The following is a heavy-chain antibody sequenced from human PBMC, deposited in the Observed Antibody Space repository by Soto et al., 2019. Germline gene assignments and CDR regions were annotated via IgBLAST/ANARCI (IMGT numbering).Heavy chain of an antibody. CDR3: AGGHYDLWSKYYGMDV. J-gene: IGHJ6*02. CDR1: GYTFTTYD. CDR2: MNPNSGHT. D-gene: IGHD3-3*01. V-gene: IGHV1-8*01. Sequence: QVQLVQSGAEVKKPGASVKVSCKASGYTFTTYDIYWVRQGTGQGLEWMGWMNPNSGHTGYAQKFQGRVTMTRDTSLSAAYMELSSLRSDATAVYYCAGGHYDLWSKYYGMDVWAKGPRSPSP.